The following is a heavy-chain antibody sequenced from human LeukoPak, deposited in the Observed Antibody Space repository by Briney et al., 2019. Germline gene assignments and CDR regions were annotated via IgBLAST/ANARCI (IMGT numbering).Heavy chain of an antibody. CDR3: ARITMVQGVIGLGYYYGMDV. CDR2: INHSGST. D-gene: IGHD3-10*01. CDR1: GGSFSGYY. J-gene: IGHJ6*04. Sequence: SETLSLTCAVYGGSFSGYYWSWIRQPPGKGLEWIGEINHSGSTNYNPSLKSRVTISVDTSKSQFSLKLSSVTAADTAVYYCARITMVQGVIGLGYYYGMDVWGKGTTVTVSS. V-gene: IGHV4-34*01.